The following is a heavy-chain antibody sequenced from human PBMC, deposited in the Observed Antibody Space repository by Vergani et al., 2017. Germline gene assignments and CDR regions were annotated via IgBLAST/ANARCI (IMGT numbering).Heavy chain of an antibody. D-gene: IGHD4-17*01. CDR2: INSDGSST. CDR1: GFTFSSYW. Sequence: EVQLVESGGGLVQPGGSLRLSCAASGFTFSSYWMHWVRQAPGKGLVWVSRINSDGSSTSYADSVKGRFTISRDNAKNTLYLQMNSLRAEDTAVYYCARGREDYGDYLDAFDIWGQGTMVTVSS. V-gene: IGHV3-74*01. J-gene: IGHJ3*02. CDR3: ARGREDYGDYLDAFDI.